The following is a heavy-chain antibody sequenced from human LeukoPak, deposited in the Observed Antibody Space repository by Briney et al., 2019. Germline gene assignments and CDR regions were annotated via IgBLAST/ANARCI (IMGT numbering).Heavy chain of an antibody. D-gene: IGHD6-19*01. CDR3: VRARLSQYSSGWYSAFFDY. Sequence: GGSLRLSCAASGFTFSSYGMNWVRQAPGKGLEWVSSLTSSSTYIYYADSVKGRFTISRDNARNSLYLQMNSLRAEDTAVYYCVRARLSQYSSGWYSAFFDYWGQGTLVTVSS. J-gene: IGHJ4*02. CDR1: GFTFSSYG. CDR2: LTSSSTYI. V-gene: IGHV3-21*01.